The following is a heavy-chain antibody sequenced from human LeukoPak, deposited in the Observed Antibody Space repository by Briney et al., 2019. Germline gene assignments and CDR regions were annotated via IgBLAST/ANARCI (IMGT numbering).Heavy chain of an antibody. V-gene: IGHV1-46*01. CDR1: GYTFTSNY. J-gene: IGHJ4*02. CDR3: ARDQEGFDY. Sequence: ASVKVSCKASGYTFTSNYIHWVRQALGQGLEWMGMIYPRDGSTSYAQKFQGGVTVTGDTSTSTVHMELSGLRSEDTAVYYCARDQEGFDYWGQGTLVTVSS. CDR2: IYPRDGST.